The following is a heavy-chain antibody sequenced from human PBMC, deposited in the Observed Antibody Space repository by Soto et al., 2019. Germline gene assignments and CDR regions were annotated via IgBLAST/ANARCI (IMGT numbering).Heavy chain of an antibody. CDR1: GNTFTSYD. Sequence: GPPVKVSFKASGNTFTSYDINWVRQATGHGLEWMGWINPNSGNIGYAQKFQGRVTMTRDTAIRTAYMEVSRLRSDDTAVYYCARGRASGSYYLLDYWGQGTLVTVSS. J-gene: IGHJ4*02. V-gene: IGHV1-8*01. D-gene: IGHD3-10*01. CDR2: INPNSGNI. CDR3: ARGRASGSYYLLDY.